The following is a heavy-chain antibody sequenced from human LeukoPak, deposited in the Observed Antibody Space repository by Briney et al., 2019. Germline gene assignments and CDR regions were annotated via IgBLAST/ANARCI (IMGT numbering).Heavy chain of an antibody. CDR1: GGSIKSHF. CDR2: IFHSGST. J-gene: IGHJ4*02. D-gene: IGHD1-14*01. CDR3: VRTNPWDLTYYFDY. Sequence: SETLSLTCTVSGGSIKSHFWSWVRRPPGKRLEWIGYIFHSGSTNYNPSLTSRVTISVDTSKNQFSLRLTSVTAADTAVYYCVRTNPWDLTYYFDYWGQGTLVTVSS. V-gene: IGHV4-59*11.